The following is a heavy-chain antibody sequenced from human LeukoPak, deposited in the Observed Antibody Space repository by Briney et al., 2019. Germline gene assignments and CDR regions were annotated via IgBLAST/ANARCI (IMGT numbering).Heavy chain of an antibody. CDR2: ISGSGGNT. D-gene: IGHD3-10*01. Sequence: TGGSLRLSCAAPGLPFSSYAMSWVRQAPGKGLEWVSAISGSGGNTYYADSVKGRFTISRDNSKNTVYLQMNSLRGEDTAVYFCAKPGRGDGDYWYFDLWGRGTLVTVSS. CDR1: GLPFSSYA. V-gene: IGHV3-23*01. J-gene: IGHJ2*01. CDR3: AKPGRGDGDYWYFDL.